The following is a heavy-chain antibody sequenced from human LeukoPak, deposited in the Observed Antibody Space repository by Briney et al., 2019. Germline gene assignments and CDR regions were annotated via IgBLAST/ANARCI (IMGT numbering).Heavy chain of an antibody. CDR3: ARVVARITMVRGVVPGDY. V-gene: IGHV1-2*02. CDR2: INPNSGGT. J-gene: IGHJ4*02. Sequence: ASVKVSCKASGYTVTGYYMHWVRQAPGQGLEWMGWINPNSGGTNYAQNFQGRVTMTRDTSISTAYMELSRLRSDDTAVYYCARVVARITMVRGVVPGDYWGQGTLVTVSS. CDR1: GYTVTGYY. D-gene: IGHD3-10*01.